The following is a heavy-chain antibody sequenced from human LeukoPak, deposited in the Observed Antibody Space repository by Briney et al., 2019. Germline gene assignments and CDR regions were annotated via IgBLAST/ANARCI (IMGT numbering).Heavy chain of an antibody. D-gene: IGHD3-22*01. V-gene: IGHV4-59*08. CDR2: IYYSGST. CDR3: ARHGYYYDSSGYYWFDP. J-gene: IGHJ5*02. CDR1: GDSISSYY. Sequence: SETLSLTCTVSGDSISSYYWSWIRQPPGKGLEWIGYIYYSGSTNYNPSLKSRVTISVDTSKNQFSLKLSSVTAADTAVYYCARHGYYYDSSGYYWFDPWGQGTLVTVSS.